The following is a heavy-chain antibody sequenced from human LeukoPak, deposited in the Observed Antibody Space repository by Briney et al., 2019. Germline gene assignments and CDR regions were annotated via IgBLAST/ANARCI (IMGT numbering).Heavy chain of an antibody. D-gene: IGHD1-26*01. J-gene: IGHJ4*02. CDR3: ARESSSGSYNY. Sequence: PSETLSLTCTVSGGSISTYYWSWIRQPPGKGLEWIGYIYYSGTTNYNPSLKSRVTISVGTSKNQFSLKLSSATAADTAVYYCARESSSGSYNYWGQGTLVTVSS. CDR1: GGSISTYY. V-gene: IGHV4-59*01. CDR2: IYYSGTT.